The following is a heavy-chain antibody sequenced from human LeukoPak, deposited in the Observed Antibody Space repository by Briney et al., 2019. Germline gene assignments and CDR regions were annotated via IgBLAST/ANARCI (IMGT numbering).Heavy chain of an antibody. Sequence: GGSLRLSCVASGFTFSHYWMHWVRQAPGKGLVWVSRINSDGSSRDYADSVKGRFTISRDNAKNTLYLQMKSLRAEDTAVYYCARSHRGAYYYYGMDVWGQGTTVTVSS. CDR2: INSDGSSR. CDR3: ARSHRGAYYYYGMDV. D-gene: IGHD3-16*01. CDR1: GFTFSHYW. J-gene: IGHJ6*02. V-gene: IGHV3-74*01.